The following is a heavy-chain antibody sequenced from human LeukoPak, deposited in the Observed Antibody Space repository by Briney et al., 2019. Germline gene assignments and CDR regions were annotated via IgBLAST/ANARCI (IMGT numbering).Heavy chain of an antibody. CDR3: ATFGGHRYCSSTSCSGAFDI. D-gene: IGHD2-2*01. V-gene: IGHV1-46*01. CDR1: GYTFTSYY. CDR2: INPSGGST. J-gene: IGHJ3*02. Sequence: GASVKVSCKASGYTFTSYYMHWVRQAPGQGLEWMGIINPSGGSTSYAQKFQGRVTMTRDTSTSTVYMELSSLRSEDTAVYYCATFGGHRYCSSTSCSGAFDIWGQGTMVTVSS.